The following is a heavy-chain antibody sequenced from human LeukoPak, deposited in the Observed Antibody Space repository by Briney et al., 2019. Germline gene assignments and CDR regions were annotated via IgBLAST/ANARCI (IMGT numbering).Heavy chain of an antibody. CDR1: TFTFSSYS. CDR2: IEYSGTTR. CDR3: ARISGFTLDY. J-gene: IGHJ4*02. Sequence: PGGSLRLSCATSTFTFSSYSMNWVRQAPGKGLEWVSYIEYSGTTRYYADSVKGRFTVSRDNAKNSLYLQMSSLRDEDTAVYYCARISGFTLDYWGQGTLVTVSS. V-gene: IGHV3-48*02.